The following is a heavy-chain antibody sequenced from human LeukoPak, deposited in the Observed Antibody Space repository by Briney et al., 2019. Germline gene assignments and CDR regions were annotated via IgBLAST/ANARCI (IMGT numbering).Heavy chain of an antibody. CDR2: IRSSCGST. J-gene: IGHJ4*02. Sequence: GSLRPSFSASAFTFSTYAMSWVRRAPGKGLEWVSAIRSSCGSTHYADSVRGRFTISRDNSKSTLYLQMNSLRAEDTAIYYCAKMPAYYYDSSGYAFHFDYWGQGTPVTVSS. CDR3: AKMPAYYYDSSGYAFHFDY. CDR1: AFTFSTYA. V-gene: IGHV3-23*01. D-gene: IGHD3-22*01.